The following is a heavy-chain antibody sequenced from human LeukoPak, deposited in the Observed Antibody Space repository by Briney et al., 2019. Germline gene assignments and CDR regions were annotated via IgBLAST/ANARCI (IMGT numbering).Heavy chain of an antibody. CDR3: AIYGSYYALYY. Sequence: GSSVTVSCTASGGTFSSYGISWVRQAPGQGLEWMGWISAYNGNTNYAQKLQGRVTMTTDTSTSTAYMELRSLRSDDTAVYYCAIYGSYYALYYWGQGTLVTVSS. J-gene: IGHJ4*02. V-gene: IGHV1-18*01. D-gene: IGHD1-26*01. CDR1: GGTFSSYG. CDR2: ISAYNGNT.